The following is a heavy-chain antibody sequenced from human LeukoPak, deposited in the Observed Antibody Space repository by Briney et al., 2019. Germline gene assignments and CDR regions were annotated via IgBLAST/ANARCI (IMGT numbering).Heavy chain of an antibody. D-gene: IGHD2-2*02. J-gene: IGHJ6*03. CDR3: ARGLGYCSSTSCYTRGYYYDYMDV. Sequence: SETLSLTCAVYGGSFSGYYWSWIRQPPGKGLEWIGEINHSGSTNYNPYLKSRVTISVGTSKNQVSLKLSSVTAADTAVYYCARGLGYCSSTSCYTRGYYYDYMDVWGKGTTVTVSS. CDR1: GGSFSGYY. CDR2: INHSGST. V-gene: IGHV4-34*01.